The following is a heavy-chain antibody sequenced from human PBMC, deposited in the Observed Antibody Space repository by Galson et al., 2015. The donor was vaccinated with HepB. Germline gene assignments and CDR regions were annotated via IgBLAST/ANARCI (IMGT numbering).Heavy chain of an antibody. CDR2: INPSGGST. V-gene: IGHV1-46*04. CDR3: ARDQVPYYYGSGSYYIDY. Sequence: SVKVSCKASGYTFTSYYMHWVRQAPGQGLEWMGIINPSGGSTSYAQKLQGRVTMTRDTSTSTVYMELSSLRSEDTAVYYCARDQVPYYYGSGSYYIDYWGQGTLVTVSS. J-gene: IGHJ4*02. D-gene: IGHD3-10*01. CDR1: GYTFTSYY.